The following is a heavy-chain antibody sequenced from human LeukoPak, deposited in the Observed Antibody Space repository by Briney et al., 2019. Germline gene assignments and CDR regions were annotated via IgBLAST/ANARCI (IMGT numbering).Heavy chain of an antibody. CDR3: ARGQIVGVQGDF. D-gene: IGHD1-26*01. CDR1: GFTVGNNY. V-gene: IGHV3-66*02. J-gene: IGHJ4*02. CDR2: MYSRGSS. Sequence: GWSLRLSCTVSGFTVGNNYMSWVGQAAGKGREGVALMYSRGSSHYADSVRGRFTISRDSSKNTVYLQMNSLTAEDTAVYYCARGQIVGVQGDFWGQGTLVTVSS.